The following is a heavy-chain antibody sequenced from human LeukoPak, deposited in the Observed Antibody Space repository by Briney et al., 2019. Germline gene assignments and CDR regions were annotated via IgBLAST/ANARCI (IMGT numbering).Heavy chain of an antibody. V-gene: IGHV3-30*04. Sequence: PGGSLRLSCAASGFTFSSYAMHWVRQAPGKGLEWVAVISYDGSNKYYADSVKGRFTISRDNSKNTLFLQMNSLRTDDTAIYYCAKDHGLIATDAFDVWGQGTKVVVSS. D-gene: IGHD6-13*01. CDR2: ISYDGSNK. CDR1: GFTFSSYA. J-gene: IGHJ3*01. CDR3: AKDHGLIATDAFDV.